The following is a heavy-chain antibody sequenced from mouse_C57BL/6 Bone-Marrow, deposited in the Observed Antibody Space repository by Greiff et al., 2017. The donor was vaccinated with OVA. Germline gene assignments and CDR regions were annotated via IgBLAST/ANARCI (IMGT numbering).Heavy chain of an antibody. CDR2: ISSGGSYT. D-gene: IGHD1-1*01. CDR3: ARIITTVPSLDY. J-gene: IGHJ2*01. CDR1: GFTFSSYG. V-gene: IGHV5-6*02. Sequence: EVMLVESGGDLVKPGGSLKLSCAASGFTFSSYGMSWVSQTPDKRLEWVATISSGGSYTYYTDSVKGRFTISRDNAKNTLYLQMSSLKSEDTAMYYCARIITTVPSLDYWGQGTTLTVSS.